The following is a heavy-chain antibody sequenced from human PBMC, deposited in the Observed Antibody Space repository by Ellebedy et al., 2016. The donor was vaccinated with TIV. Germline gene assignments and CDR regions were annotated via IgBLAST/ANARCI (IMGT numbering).Heavy chain of an antibody. CDR3: ATETAGFSRRALDC. CDR2: ISWNSGKI. V-gene: IGHV3-9*01. Sequence: SLKISCAASGFTFDDYGMHWVRQAPGKGLEWVSGISWNSGKIGYADSVKGRFAISRDTSKNTLYLQMHNVTAEDTALYFCATETAGFSRRALDCWGPGTLVTVSS. J-gene: IGHJ4*02. CDR1: GFTFDDYG. D-gene: IGHD1-14*01.